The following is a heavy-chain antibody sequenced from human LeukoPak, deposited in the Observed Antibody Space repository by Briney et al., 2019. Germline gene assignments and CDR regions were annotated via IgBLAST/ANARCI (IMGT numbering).Heavy chain of an antibody. V-gene: IGHV3-30*04. CDR2: ISYDGSNK. CDR1: GFTFSSYA. CDR3: ARRISNYYGSGSYYLTDY. Sequence: GESLRLSCAASGFTFSSYAMHWVRQAPGKGLEWVAVISYDGSNKYYADSVKGRFTISRDNSKNTLYLQMNSLRAEDTAVYYCARRISNYYGSGSYYLTDYWGQGTLVTVSS. J-gene: IGHJ4*02. D-gene: IGHD3-10*01.